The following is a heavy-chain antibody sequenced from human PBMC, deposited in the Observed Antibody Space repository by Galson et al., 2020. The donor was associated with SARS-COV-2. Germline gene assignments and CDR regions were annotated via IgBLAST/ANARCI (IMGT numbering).Heavy chain of an antibody. Sequence: ASVKVSCKASGYTFTGYYMHWVRQAPGQGLEWMGWINPNSGGTNYAQKFQGWVTMTRDTSISTAYMELSRLRSDDTAVYYCARDRRNYGSGSYPFDYWGQGTLVTVSS. CDR3: ARDRRNYGSGSYPFDY. D-gene: IGHD3-10*01. CDR2: INPNSGGT. V-gene: IGHV1-2*04. CDR1: GYTFTGYY. J-gene: IGHJ4*02.